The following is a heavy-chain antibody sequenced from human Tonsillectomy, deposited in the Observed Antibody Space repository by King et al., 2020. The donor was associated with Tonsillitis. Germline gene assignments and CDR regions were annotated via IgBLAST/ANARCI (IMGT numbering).Heavy chain of an antibody. CDR2: ISAYNGNT. CDR3: ARGESSGSKVYSGMDV. CDR1: GYTFTSYG. D-gene: IGHD6-19*01. Sequence: VQLVESGAEVKKPGDSVKVSCKASGYTFTSYGISWVRQAPGQGLEWMGWISAYNGNTNYAQKIQGRVTMTTDTSTSTAYMELRSQRSDGTAVYYCARGESSGSKVYSGMDVWGQGTTVTVSS. V-gene: IGHV1-18*01. J-gene: IGHJ6*02.